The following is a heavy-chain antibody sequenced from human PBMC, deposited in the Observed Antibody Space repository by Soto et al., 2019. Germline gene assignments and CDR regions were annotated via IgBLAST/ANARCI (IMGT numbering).Heavy chain of an antibody. D-gene: IGHD3-16*02. V-gene: IGHV3-30*18. Sequence: GGSLRLSCAASGFAFSTNTMHWVRQAPGKGLEWVAFNSYDGSNKYYADSVKGRFTISRDSSEKTLYLQMNSLRPEDTAVYYCAKALGELSPESYDYWGQGTLVTVSS. J-gene: IGHJ4*02. CDR2: NSYDGSNK. CDR3: AKALGELSPESYDY. CDR1: GFAFSTNT.